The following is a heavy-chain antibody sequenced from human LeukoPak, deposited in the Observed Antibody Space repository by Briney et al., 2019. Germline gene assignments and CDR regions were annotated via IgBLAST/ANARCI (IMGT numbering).Heavy chain of an antibody. J-gene: IGHJ4*02. CDR3: ARESNSGYLNYFDC. D-gene: IGHD5-12*01. CDR1: GGSISSYY. CDR2: IYYSGST. V-gene: IGHV4-59*01. Sequence: SETLSLTCTVSGGSISSYYWSWIRQPPGKGLEWIGYIYYSGSTNYNPSLKSRVTISVDTSKNQISLKLTSVTAADTAVYYCARESNSGYLNYFDCWGQGTLVTVSS.